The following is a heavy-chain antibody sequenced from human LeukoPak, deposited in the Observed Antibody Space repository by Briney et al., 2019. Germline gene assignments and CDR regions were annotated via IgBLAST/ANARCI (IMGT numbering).Heavy chain of an antibody. CDR2: IYHSGST. CDR3: ARRHERPDIVVVQGAFDI. Sequence: SETLSLTCAVSGYSISSGYYWGWIRQPPGRGLEWIGIIYHSGSTYYNPSLKSRVTISVDTSKNQFSLKLSSVTAADTAVYYCARRHERPDIVVVQGAFDIWGQGTMVTVSS. CDR1: GYSISSGYY. J-gene: IGHJ3*02. V-gene: IGHV4-38-2*01. D-gene: IGHD2-2*01.